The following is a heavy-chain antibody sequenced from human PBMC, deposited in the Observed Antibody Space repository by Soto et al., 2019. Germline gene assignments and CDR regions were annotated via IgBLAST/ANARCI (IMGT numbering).Heavy chain of an antibody. CDR2: IYYSGST. D-gene: IGHD3-3*01. Sequence: SETLSLTCTVSGGSISSYYWSWIRQPPGKGLEWIGYIYYSGSTNYNPSLKSRVTISVDTSKNQFSLKLGSVTAADTAVYYCARGLPRRGFLEPWGQGTLVTVSS. CDR3: ARGLPRRGFLEP. V-gene: IGHV4-59*01. J-gene: IGHJ5*02. CDR1: GGSISSYY.